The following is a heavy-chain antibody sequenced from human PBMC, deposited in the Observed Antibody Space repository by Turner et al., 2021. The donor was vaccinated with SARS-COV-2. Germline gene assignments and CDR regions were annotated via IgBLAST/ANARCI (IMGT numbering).Heavy chain of an antibody. J-gene: IGHJ4*02. CDR1: VGSISSSSYY. D-gene: IGHD4-17*01. Sequence: QMQVQESGTGIVKTSETMSITCTVSVGSISSSSYYWGWIRQPPGKGLEWIGSIYYIGCTYYNPSLKCLFTMSVDTSKIQFSLKLSSVTAADTSVNYCARPTYGGKVLFDYWGQGTLVTVSS. CDR2: IYYIGCT. CDR3: ARPTYGGKVLFDY. V-gene: IGHV4-39*01.